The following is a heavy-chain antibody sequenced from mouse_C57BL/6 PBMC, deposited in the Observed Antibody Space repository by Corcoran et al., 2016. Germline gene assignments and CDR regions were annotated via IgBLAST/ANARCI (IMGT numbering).Heavy chain of an antibody. D-gene: IGHD1-1*01. V-gene: IGHV1-19*01. J-gene: IGHJ2*01. CDR2: INPYNGGT. Sequence: EVQLQQSGPVLVKPGASVKMSCKASGYTFTDYYMNWVKQSHGKSLEWIGVINPYNGGTSYNQKFKGKATLTVDKSSSTAYMELNSLTSEDSTVYYCARRAVYYGSRYYFDYWGQGTTLTVSS. CDR3: ARRAVYYGSRYYFDY. CDR1: GYTFTDYY.